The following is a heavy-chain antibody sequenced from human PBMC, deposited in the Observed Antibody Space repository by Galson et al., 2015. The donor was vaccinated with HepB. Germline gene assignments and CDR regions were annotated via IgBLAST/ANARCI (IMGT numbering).Heavy chain of an antibody. CDR1: GFSLSTSGGG. V-gene: IGHV2-5*01. CDR3: AHRVTYFDS. Sequence: PALVKPTQTLTLTCTFSGFSLSTSGGGGGWIRQPPGKALEWLALIYWNDDKRYSPSLKSRLTITKDTSKNQVVLTMTNMDPVDTATYYCAHRVTYFDSWGQGPLVPVPS. CDR2: IYWNDDK. J-gene: IGHJ4*02. D-gene: IGHD4-23*01.